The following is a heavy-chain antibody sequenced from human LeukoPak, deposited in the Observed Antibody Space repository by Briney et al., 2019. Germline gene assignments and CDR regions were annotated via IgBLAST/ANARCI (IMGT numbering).Heavy chain of an antibody. Sequence: GGALRLSCVASRFTLSPYWLSWVRQAPGRGGEGVANIKQDGSATYYVDSVRGRFTVYRDKAKNTLYLYMNRLREERTPVCFCARVGSDSDFWSGYDIDYWGQGTLGTLSS. V-gene: IGHV3-7*04. CDR2: IKQDGSAT. J-gene: IGHJ4*02. D-gene: IGHD3-3*01. CDR1: RFTLSPYW. CDR3: ARVGSDSDFWSGYDIDY.